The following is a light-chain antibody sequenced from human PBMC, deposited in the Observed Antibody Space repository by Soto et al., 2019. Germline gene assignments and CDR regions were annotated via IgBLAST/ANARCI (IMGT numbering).Light chain of an antibody. V-gene: IGLV2-8*01. CDR1: SSDVGGYNY. J-gene: IGLJ1*01. CDR2: EVS. Sequence: QSALTQPPSPSGPPGQSVTISCTGTSSDVGGYNYVSWYQQHPGKAPKLMIYEVSKRPSGVPDRFSGSKSGNTASLTVSGLQAEDEADYYCSSYAGSLYVFGTGTKVTVL. CDR3: SSYAGSLYV.